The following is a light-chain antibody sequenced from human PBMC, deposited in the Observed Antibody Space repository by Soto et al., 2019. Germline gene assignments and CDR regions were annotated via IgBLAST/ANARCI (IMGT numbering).Light chain of an antibody. Sequence: EIVLTQSPDTLSLSPGERVTLSCRANQSVSSNFLAWYQQKPGQAPRLLISGASNRATGIPDRFSGSGSGTDFTLTISRLEPEDFAVYYCQQYGSSPRTFGQGTKVEI. CDR1: QSVSSNF. J-gene: IGKJ1*01. V-gene: IGKV3-20*01. CDR2: GAS. CDR3: QQYGSSPRT.